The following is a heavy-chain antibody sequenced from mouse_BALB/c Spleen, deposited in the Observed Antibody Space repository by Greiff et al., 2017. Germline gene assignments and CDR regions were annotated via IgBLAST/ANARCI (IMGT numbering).Heavy chain of an antibody. V-gene: IGHV5-4*02. CDR2: ISDGGSYT. D-gene: IGHD1-1*01. CDR3: ALITTASYWYFDV. CDR1: GFTFSDYY. Sequence: EVQGVESGGGLVKPGGSLKLSCAASGFTFSDYYMYWVRQTPEKRLEWVATISDGGSYTYYPDSVKGRFTISRDNAKNNLYLQMSSLKSEDTAMYYCALITTASYWYFDVWGAGTTVTVSS. J-gene: IGHJ1*01.